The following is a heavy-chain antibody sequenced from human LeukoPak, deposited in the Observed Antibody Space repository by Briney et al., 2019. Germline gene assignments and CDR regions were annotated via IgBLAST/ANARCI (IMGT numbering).Heavy chain of an antibody. V-gene: IGHV3-30*18. J-gene: IGHJ6*02. Sequence: GGSLTLSCAASGFTFSSYGMHWVRQAPGKGLEWVAVISYDGSNKYYADSVKGRFTISRDNSKNTLYLQMNSLRAEDTAVYYCAKGRGPYYYYGMDVWGQGTTVTVSS. CDR3: AKGRGPYYYYGMDV. CDR2: ISYDGSNK. D-gene: IGHD2-15*01. CDR1: GFTFSSYG.